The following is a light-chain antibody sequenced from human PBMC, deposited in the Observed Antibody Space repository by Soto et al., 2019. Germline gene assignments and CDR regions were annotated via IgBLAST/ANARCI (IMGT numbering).Light chain of an antibody. J-gene: IGKJ2*01. CDR2: KAS. Sequence: DIQMTQSPSTLSASVGDRVTITCRASQSISPWLAWDQQKPGKAPKILIYKASSLESGVPSRLIGSDSGTEFTLTISSLQPDDFATYYCQQYKTYSRTFGQGTKLQIK. CDR1: QSISPW. V-gene: IGKV1-5*03. CDR3: QQYKTYSRT.